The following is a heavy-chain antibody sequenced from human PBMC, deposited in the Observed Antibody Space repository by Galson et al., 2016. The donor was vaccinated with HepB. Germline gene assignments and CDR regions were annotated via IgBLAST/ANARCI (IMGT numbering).Heavy chain of an antibody. Sequence: SVKVSCKASGYTFTRHWIHWVRQAPGQGLEWVGIINPSDDTTSYAQKFQGRVTLTSDTSATTVYMELSGLRSEDTAVYYCARDHSNAEITAWWFDPWGRGTPVTVSS. CDR3: ARDHSNAEITAWWFDP. V-gene: IGHV1-46*01. CDR2: INPSDDTT. J-gene: IGHJ5*02. CDR1: GYTFTRHW. D-gene: IGHD5-24*01.